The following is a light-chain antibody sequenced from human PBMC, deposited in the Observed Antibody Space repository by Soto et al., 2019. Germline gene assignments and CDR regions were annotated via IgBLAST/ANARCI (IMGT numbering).Light chain of an antibody. CDR2: AAS. Sequence: DIQLIQSPSFLSASVGDRVTITCRASQGVSSFFAWYQQKPGKAPKLLIYAASTLQSGVPSRFSVSGSGTEFTLTISSLQPEDFATYYCQQLNSYPRTFGQGTKVEI. V-gene: IGKV1-9*01. CDR1: QGVSSF. CDR3: QQLNSYPRT. J-gene: IGKJ1*01.